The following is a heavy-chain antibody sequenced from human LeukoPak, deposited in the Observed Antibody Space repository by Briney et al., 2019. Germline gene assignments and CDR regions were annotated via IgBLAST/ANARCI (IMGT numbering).Heavy chain of an antibody. CDR2: INHSGST. V-gene: IGHV4-34*01. CDR3: AFLFRGNSY. D-gene: IGHD3-10*01. CDR1: GGSFSGYY. J-gene: IGHJ4*02. Sequence: SETLSLACAVYGGSFSGYYWSWIRQPPGKGLEWIGEINHSGSTNYNPSLKSRVTISVDTSKNQFSLKLSSVTAADTAVYYCAFLFRGNSYWGQGTLVTVSS.